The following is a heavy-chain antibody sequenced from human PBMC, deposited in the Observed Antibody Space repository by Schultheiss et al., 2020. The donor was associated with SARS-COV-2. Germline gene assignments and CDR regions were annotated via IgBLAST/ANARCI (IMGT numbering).Heavy chain of an antibody. D-gene: IGHD2-2*01. Sequence: SQTLSLTCAVYGGSLSGYDWNWIRQSPGKGLEWIGSIYHSGSTNYNPSLKSRVTISVNTAKNQFSLKLSSVTAADTAVYYCARSVPNLDIWGQGTMVTVS. V-gene: IGHV4-34*01. CDR1: GGSLSGYD. J-gene: IGHJ3*02. CDR2: IYHSGST. CDR3: ARSVPNLDI.